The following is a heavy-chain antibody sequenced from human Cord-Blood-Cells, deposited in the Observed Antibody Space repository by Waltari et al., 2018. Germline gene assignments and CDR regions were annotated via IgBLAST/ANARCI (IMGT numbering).Heavy chain of an antibody. CDR3: TTGDMVRGVIDY. V-gene: IGHV3-15*01. CDR1: GFTFSNAW. CDR2: IKSKTDGGTT. Sequence: EVQLVESGGGLVKPGGSLRLSCAASGFTFSNAWMSWVRQAPGKGRGWVGRIKSKTDGGTTNYAAPVKGRFTISRDDSKNTLYLQMNSLKTEDTAVYYCTTGDMVRGVIDYWGQGTLVTVSS. D-gene: IGHD3-10*01. J-gene: IGHJ4*02.